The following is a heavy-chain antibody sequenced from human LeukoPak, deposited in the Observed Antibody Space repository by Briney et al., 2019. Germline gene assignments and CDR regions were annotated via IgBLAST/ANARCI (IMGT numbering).Heavy chain of an antibody. CDR1: GYTFTGYY. CDR3: ARLAVPYRFGY. V-gene: IGHV1-2*06. Sequence: ASVKVSCKASGYTFTGYYLHWVRQAPGQGLEWMGRINPNSGGTNYAQKFQGRVTMTRDTSISTAYMELSRLRFDDTAVYYCARLAVPYRFGYRGQGTLVTVSS. J-gene: IGHJ4*02. CDR2: INPNSGGT. D-gene: IGHD6-19*01.